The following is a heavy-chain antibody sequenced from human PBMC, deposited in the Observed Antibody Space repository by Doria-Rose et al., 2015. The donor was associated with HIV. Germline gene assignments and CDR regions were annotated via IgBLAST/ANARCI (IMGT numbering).Heavy chain of an antibody. V-gene: IGHV2-26*01. J-gene: IGHJ4*02. CDR2: MFSDDER. D-gene: IGHD6-13*01. CDR3: ARIKSSRWYHKYYFDF. CDR1: GVSLSSPGMS. Sequence: QVTLKESGPVLVKPTETLTLTCTVSGVSLSSPGMSVSWIRQPPGKALEWLANMFSDDERSYKTSLKSRLTISRGPSKSQVVLTMTDRDPVDTATYYCARIKSSRWYHKYYFDFWGQGTLVIVSA.